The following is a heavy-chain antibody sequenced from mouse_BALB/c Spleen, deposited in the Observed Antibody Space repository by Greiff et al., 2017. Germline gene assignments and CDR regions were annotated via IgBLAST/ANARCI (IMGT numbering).Heavy chain of an antibody. CDR2: INPSTGYT. J-gene: IGHJ4*01. CDR1: GYTFTSYW. Sequence: QVQLQQSGAELAKPGASVKMSCKASGYTFTSYWMHWVKQRPGQGLEWIGYINPSTGYTEYNQKFKDKATLTADKSSSTAYMQLSSLTSEDSAVYYCARGRPTGYYAMDYWGQGTSVTVSS. V-gene: IGHV1-7*01. CDR3: ARGRPTGYYAMDY. D-gene: IGHD5-2*01.